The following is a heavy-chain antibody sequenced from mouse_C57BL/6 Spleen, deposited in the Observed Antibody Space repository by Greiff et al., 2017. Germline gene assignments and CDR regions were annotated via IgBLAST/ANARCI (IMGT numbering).Heavy chain of an antibody. J-gene: IGHJ3*01. D-gene: IGHD1-1*01. Sequence: QVQLKESGPGILQSSQTLSLTCSFSGFSLSTSNMGIGWIRQPSGKGLEWLAHIWWNDDKYYNPSLKSRLTISKDTSNNQVFLQITSVDTADTATYYCAQIAYYYGSSPAWFAYWGQGTLVTVSA. CDR3: AQIAYYYGSSPAWFAY. CDR2: IWWNDDK. CDR1: GFSLSTSNMG. V-gene: IGHV8-5*01.